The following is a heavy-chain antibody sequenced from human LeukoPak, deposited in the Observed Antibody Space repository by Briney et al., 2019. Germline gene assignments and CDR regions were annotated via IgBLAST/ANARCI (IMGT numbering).Heavy chain of an antibody. CDR1: GFTFSRYS. J-gene: IGHJ4*02. V-gene: IGHV3-21*01. Sequence: PGGSLRLSCAGSGFTFSRYSMNRVRQAPGQGLEWVSSIKSTSDFLFYADSVRGRFTVSRDNAKNSLYLQMNSLRAEDTAVYYCAREGRKTTSEYWGQGTLVTVSS. D-gene: IGHD2/OR15-2a*01. CDR2: IKSTSDFL. CDR3: AREGRKTTSEY.